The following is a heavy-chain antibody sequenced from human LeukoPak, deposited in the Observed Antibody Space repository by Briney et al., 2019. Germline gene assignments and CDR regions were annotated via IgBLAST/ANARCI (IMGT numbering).Heavy chain of an antibody. D-gene: IGHD1-1*01. CDR3: ARLMAPIGKRSTPFDY. J-gene: IGHJ4*02. V-gene: IGHV1-2*02. CDR1: RYSFTGYY. CDR2: INPNSGGT. Sequence: ASVKVSCKASRYSFTGYYLHWVGQAPRQGLEWMGWINPNSGGTNYAQNFQGRVTMTRDTSISTAYMALSRLRSDDTAVYYCARLMAPIGKRSTPFDYWGQGTLVTVSS.